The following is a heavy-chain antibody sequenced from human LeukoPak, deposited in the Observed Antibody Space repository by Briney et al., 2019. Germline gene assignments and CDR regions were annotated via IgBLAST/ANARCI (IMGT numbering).Heavy chain of an antibody. J-gene: IGHJ3*02. CDR1: GFTFSSYS. CDR2: ISSSSSYI. D-gene: IGHD6-6*01. Sequence: WGSLRLSCAASGFTFSSYSMNWVRQAPGKGLEWVSSISSSSSYIYYEDSVKGRFTISRDNAKNSLYLQMNSLRAEDTAVYYCAHGPIAARLDAFDIWGQGTMVTVSS. CDR3: AHGPIAARLDAFDI. V-gene: IGHV3-21*01.